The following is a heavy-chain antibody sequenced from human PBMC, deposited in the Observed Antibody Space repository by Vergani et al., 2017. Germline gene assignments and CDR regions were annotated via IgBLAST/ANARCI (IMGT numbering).Heavy chain of an antibody. J-gene: IGHJ4*02. Sequence: QVQLQESGPGLVKPSQTLSLTCAVYGGSFSGYYWSWIRQPPGKGLEWIGEINHSGSTNYNPSLKSRVTISVDTSKNQFSLKLSSVTAADTAVYYCARAESDTAMVYVDYWGQGTLVTVSS. CDR1: GGSFSGYY. CDR2: INHSGST. CDR3: ARAESDTAMVYVDY. V-gene: IGHV4-34*09. D-gene: IGHD5-18*01.